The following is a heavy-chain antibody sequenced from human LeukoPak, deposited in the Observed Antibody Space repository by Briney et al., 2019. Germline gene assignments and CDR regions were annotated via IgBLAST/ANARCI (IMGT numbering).Heavy chain of an antibody. J-gene: IGHJ4*02. D-gene: IGHD6-13*01. CDR2: IYHSGST. V-gene: IGHV4-38-2*02. CDR1: GYSISSGYY. CDR3: ARLYSSSH. Sequence: SETLSLTCTVSGYSISSGYYWGWIRQPPGKGLEWIGSIYHSGSTYYNPSLKSRVTISVDTSKNQFSLKLSSVTAADTAVYYCARLYSSSHWGQGTLVTVSS.